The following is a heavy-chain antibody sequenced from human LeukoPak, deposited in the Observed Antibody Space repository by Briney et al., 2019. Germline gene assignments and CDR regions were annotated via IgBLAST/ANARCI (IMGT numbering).Heavy chain of an antibody. CDR1: GGSINNDGYF. D-gene: IGHD6-13*01. CDR2: ISYSGDT. V-gene: IGHV4-39*01. J-gene: IGHJ6*02. Sequence: PSETLSLACTVSGGSINNDGYFWGWIRHSPGKGLEWIGSISYSGDTYYSPALKSRLSISVEPPKNQFSLKLTSVTAADTAMYYCARHGAAAGHFYFYGMDVWGQGTTVTVYS. CDR3: ARHGAAAGHFYFYGMDV.